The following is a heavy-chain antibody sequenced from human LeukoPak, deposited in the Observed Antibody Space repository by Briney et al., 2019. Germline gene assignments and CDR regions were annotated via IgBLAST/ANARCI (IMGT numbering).Heavy chain of an antibody. V-gene: IGHV4-34*01. J-gene: IGHJ4*02. Sequence: PSETLSLTCAVYGGSFSGYYWSWIRQPPGKGLEWIGEINHSGSTNYNPSLKSRVTISVDTSKNHFSLKLSSVTAADTAVYYCARDRFGESSFDYWGQGTLVTVSS. CDR1: GGSFSGYY. CDR2: INHSGST. CDR3: ARDRFGESSFDY. D-gene: IGHD3-10*01.